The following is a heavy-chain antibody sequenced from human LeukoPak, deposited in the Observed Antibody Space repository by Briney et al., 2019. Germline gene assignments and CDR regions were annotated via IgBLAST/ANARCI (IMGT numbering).Heavy chain of an antibody. D-gene: IGHD6-13*01. J-gene: IGHJ4*02. V-gene: IGHV4-34*01. CDR2: INHSGST. CDR3: ARRAAAGNTTIDY. Sequence: SETLSLTCAVYGGSFSGYYWSWIRQPPGKGLEWIGEINHSGSTNYNPSLKSRVTISVDTSKNQFSLKLSSVTAADTAVYYCARRAAAGNTTIDYWGQGTLATVSS. CDR1: GGSFSGYY.